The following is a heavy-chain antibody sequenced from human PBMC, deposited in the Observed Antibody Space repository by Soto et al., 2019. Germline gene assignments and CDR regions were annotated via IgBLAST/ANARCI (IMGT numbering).Heavy chain of an antibody. CDR3: ARATTYYDFWSGYPTGGYDY. D-gene: IGHD3-3*01. Sequence: QVQLVQSGAEVKKPGASVKVSCKASGYTFTSYGISWVRQAPGQGLEWMGWISAYNGNTNYAQKLQGRVTMTTDTSTSTAYMELRSLRSDETAVYYCARATTYYDFWSGYPTGGYDYWGQGTLVTVSS. CDR2: ISAYNGNT. J-gene: IGHJ4*02. V-gene: IGHV1-18*01. CDR1: GYTFTSYG.